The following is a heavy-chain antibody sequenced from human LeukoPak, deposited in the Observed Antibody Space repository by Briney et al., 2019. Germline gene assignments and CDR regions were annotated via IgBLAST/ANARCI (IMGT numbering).Heavy chain of an antibody. CDR1: GGSLNGHY. V-gene: IGHV4-34*01. CDR3: AKNGQSGFSFDP. D-gene: IGHD6-25*01. CDR2: SSDRGGT. Sequence: SETLSLTCAVYGGSLNGHYWSWIRQPPGKGLEWIGESSDRGGTKFNPSLKNRVTISADSSKNQFSLKLSSVTAADTAVYYCAKNGQSGFSFDPWGQGTLVTVSS. J-gene: IGHJ5*02.